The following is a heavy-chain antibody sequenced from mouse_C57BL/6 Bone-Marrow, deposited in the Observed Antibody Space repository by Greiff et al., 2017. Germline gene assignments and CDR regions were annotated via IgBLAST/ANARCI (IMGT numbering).Heavy chain of an antibody. J-gene: IGHJ3*01. V-gene: IGHV5-12*01. CDR1: GFTFSDYY. CDR2: ISNGGGST. CDR3: ARHRDGSSCSWFAY. Sequence: EVQRVESGGGLVQPGGSLKLSCEASGFTFSDYYMYWVRQTPEKRLEWVAYISNGGGSTYYPDTVKGRFTISRDNAKNTLYLQMSRLKSEDAAMYDCARHRDGSSCSWFAYWGQGTLVTVSA. D-gene: IGHD1-1*01.